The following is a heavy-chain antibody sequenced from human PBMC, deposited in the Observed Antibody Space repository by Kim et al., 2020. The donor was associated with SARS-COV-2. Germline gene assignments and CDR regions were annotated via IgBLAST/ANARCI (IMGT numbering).Heavy chain of an antibody. V-gene: IGHV1-2*05. Sequence: ASVKVSCKASGYTFTGYYMYWVRQAPGQGLEWMGRINPNSGGTNYAQKFQGRVTMTRDTSISTAYMELSRLRSDDTVVYYCARGGRSGWYYFDYWGQGTLVTVSS. CDR3: ARGGRSGWYYFDY. D-gene: IGHD6-19*01. CDR2: INPNSGGT. CDR1: GYTFTGYY. J-gene: IGHJ4*02.